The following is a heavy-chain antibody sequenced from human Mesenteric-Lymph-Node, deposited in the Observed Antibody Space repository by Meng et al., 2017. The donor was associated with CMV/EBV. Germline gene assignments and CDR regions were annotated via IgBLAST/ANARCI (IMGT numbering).Heavy chain of an antibody. D-gene: IGHD2/OR15-2a*01. CDR1: GLTFGNYA. Sequence: GESLKISCVASGLTFGNYAMSWVRQAPGKGLEWVSAISSSGSSTYYAESGKGRFTISRDNSKNTLYLQMNNLRAEDTAIYYCAKCFTLMTPGDWFDPWGQGTLVTVSS. J-gene: IGHJ5*02. CDR2: ISSSGSST. CDR3: AKCFTLMTPGDWFDP. V-gene: IGHV3-23*01.